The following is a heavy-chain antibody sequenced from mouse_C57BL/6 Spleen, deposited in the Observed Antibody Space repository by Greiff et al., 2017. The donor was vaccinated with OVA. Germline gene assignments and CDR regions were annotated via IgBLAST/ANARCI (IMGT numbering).Heavy chain of an antibody. CDR2: IDPSDSYT. Sequence: QVQLQQPGAELVMPGASVKLSCKASGYTFTSYWMHWVKQRPGQGLEWIGEIDPSDSYTNYNQKFKGKSTLTVDKSSSTAYMQLSSLTSEDSAVYYCARGTTRAMDYWGQGTSVTVSS. CDR1: GYTFTSYW. D-gene: IGHD1-1*01. CDR3: ARGTTRAMDY. J-gene: IGHJ4*01. V-gene: IGHV1-69*01.